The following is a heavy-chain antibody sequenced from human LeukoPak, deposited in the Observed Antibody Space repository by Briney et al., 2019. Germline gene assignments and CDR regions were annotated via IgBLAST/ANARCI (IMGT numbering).Heavy chain of an antibody. D-gene: IGHD4-17*01. Sequence: GGSLRLSCAASGFTFSSYWMSWVRQAPGKGLEWVANIKEDGGEKYYVDSVKGRFTISRDNAKNSLYLQMNSLRAEDTAVYYCARDDYGDYLGGYYYYYMDVWGKGTTVTVSS. CDR1: GFTFSSYW. CDR2: IKEDGGEK. V-gene: IGHV3-7*01. CDR3: ARDDYGDYLGGYYYYYMDV. J-gene: IGHJ6*03.